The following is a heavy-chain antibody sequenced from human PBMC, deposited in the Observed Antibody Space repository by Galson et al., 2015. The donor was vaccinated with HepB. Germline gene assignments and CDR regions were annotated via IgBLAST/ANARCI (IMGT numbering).Heavy chain of an antibody. CDR1: GFIFGTTA. D-gene: IGHD3-3*01. J-gene: IGHJ5*02. CDR2: ISFDGSDK. CDR3: VKEALVDFYNGYYTGISHRWFAP. V-gene: IGHV3-30*18. Sequence: SLRLSCAASGFIFGTTAMHWVRQAPGKGLEWVAVISFDGSDKFYAASVKGRFTISRDNSKKTLYLQMSSLRPEDTAVYFCVKEALVDFYNGYYTGISHRWFAPWGQGTQVTVSS.